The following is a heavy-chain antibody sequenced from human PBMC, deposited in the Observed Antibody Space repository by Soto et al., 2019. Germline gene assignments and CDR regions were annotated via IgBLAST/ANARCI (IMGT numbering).Heavy chain of an antibody. CDR2: IYYSGST. Sequence: PSETLSLTCTVSGGSISSYYWSWIRQPPGKGLEWIGYIYYSGSTNYNPSLKSRVTISVDTSKNQFSLKLSSVTAADTAVYYCARSTKGADPYYFDDWGQGTLVTVAS. CDR3: ARSTKGADPYYFDD. D-gene: IGHD1-26*01. J-gene: IGHJ4*02. V-gene: IGHV4-59*01. CDR1: GGSISSYY.